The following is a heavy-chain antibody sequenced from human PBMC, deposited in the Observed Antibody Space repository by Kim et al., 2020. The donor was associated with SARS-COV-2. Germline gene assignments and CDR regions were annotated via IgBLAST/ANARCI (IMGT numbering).Heavy chain of an antibody. Sequence: GGSLRLSCAASGFTFDDYTMHWVRQAPGKGLEWVSLISWDGGSTYYADSVKGRFTISRDNSKNSLYLQMNSLRTEDTALYYCAKTNGNDYGDYIDYWGQGTLVTVSS. CDR1: GFTFDDYT. CDR3: AKTNGNDYGDYIDY. V-gene: IGHV3-43*01. CDR2: ISWDGGST. J-gene: IGHJ4*02. D-gene: IGHD4-17*01.